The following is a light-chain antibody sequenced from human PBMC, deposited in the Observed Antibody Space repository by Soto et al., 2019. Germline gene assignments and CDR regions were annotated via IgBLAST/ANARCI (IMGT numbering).Light chain of an antibody. CDR3: AAWDDSLNGYV. CDR2: SNN. CDR1: TSNIGRNS. J-gene: IGLJ1*01. V-gene: IGLV1-44*01. Sequence: QSVLTQPPSASGTPGQRVSISCSGSTSNIGRNSVSWYQQLPGTAPKLLIYSNNQRPSGVPDQFSGSKAGTSASLAISGLQSGDEADYYCAAWDDSLNGYVFGTGTKLTV.